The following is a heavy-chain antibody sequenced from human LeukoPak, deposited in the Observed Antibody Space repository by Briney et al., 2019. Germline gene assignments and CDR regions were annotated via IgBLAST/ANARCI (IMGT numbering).Heavy chain of an antibody. CDR1: GGSFSGYY. V-gene: IGHV4-34*01. J-gene: IGHJ5*02. Sequence: SETLSLTCAVYGGSFSGYYWSWIRQPPGKGLEWIGEINHSGSTNYNPSPKSRVTISVDTSKNQFSLKLSSVTAADTAVYYCARQYTQFGYSSGWFVTPEGWFDPWGQGALVTVSS. CDR2: INHSGST. D-gene: IGHD6-19*01. CDR3: ARQYTQFGYSSGWFVTPEGWFDP.